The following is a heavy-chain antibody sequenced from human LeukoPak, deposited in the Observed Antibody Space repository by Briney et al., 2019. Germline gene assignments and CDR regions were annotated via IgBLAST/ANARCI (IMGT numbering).Heavy chain of an antibody. CDR1: GYTFTSYD. J-gene: IGHJ6*02. Sequence: SVKVSCKASGYTFTSYDINWVRQAPGQGLEWMGGIIPIFGTANYAQKFQGRVTITADKSTSTAYMELSSLRSEDTAVYYCARDNGEGDGYNSFFSGYYGMDVWGQGTTVTVSS. V-gene: IGHV1-69*06. D-gene: IGHD5-24*01. CDR3: ARDNGEGDGYNSFFSGYYGMDV. CDR2: IIPIFGTA.